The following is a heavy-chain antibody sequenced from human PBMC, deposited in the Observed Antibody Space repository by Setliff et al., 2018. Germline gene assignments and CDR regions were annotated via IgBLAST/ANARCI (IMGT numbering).Heavy chain of an antibody. D-gene: IGHD6-19*01. CDR2: ISGSGGST. V-gene: IGHV3-23*01. CDR1: GFTFSSYA. Sequence: PGGSLRLSCAASGFTFSSYAMSWVRQAPGKGLEWVSAISGSGGSTYDADSVKGRFTISRDNSKNTLYLQMNSLRAEDTAVYYCAKGRRISYSSGWLNWFDPWGQGTLVTVSS. J-gene: IGHJ5*02. CDR3: AKGRRISYSSGWLNWFDP.